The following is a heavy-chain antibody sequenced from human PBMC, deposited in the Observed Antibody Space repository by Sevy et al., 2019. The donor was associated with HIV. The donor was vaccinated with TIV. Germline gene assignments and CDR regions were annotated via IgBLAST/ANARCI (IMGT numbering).Heavy chain of an antibody. CDR2: IYYSGST. Sequence: SETLSLTCTVSGGSIGSSGYYWGWIRQPPGMGLEWLGSIYYSGSTYYNPSLKSRVTISVDTSKNQFSLKMNSVTAADTAVYYCARHPYGDYVGYFDPWGQGTLVTVSS. V-gene: IGHV4-39*01. J-gene: IGHJ5*02. D-gene: IGHD4-17*01. CDR1: GGSIGSSGYY. CDR3: ARHPYGDYVGYFDP.